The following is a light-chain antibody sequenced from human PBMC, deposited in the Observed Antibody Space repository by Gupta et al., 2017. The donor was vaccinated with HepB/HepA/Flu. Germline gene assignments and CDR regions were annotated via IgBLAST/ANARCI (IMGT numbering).Light chain of an antibody. V-gene: IGKV1-33*01. CDR2: DVS. CDR3: QQYHSFPYT. CDR1: QDIKNY. Sequence: DIQMTQSPSSLSAFVGDSVTITCQASQDIKNYLIWYQQKPGKSPKLLIYDVSNLERGGPSRFSGTQSGTQFAFTINSLQPEDTGTYFCQQYHSFPYTFGQATKVEIK. J-gene: IGKJ2*01.